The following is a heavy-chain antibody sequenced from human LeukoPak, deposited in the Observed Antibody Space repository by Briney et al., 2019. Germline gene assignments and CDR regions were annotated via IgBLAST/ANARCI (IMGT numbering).Heavy chain of an antibody. CDR3: AREPFLEWLSGFDY. D-gene: IGHD3-3*01. CDR2: INPNSGGT. V-gene: IGHV1-2*02. Sequence: ASVKVSCKASGYTFTGYYMHWVRQAPGQGLEWMGWINPNSGGTNYAQKFQGRVSMTRDTSISTAYMELSRLRSDDTAVYYCAREPFLEWLSGFDYWGQGTLVTVSS. J-gene: IGHJ4*02. CDR1: GYTFTGYY.